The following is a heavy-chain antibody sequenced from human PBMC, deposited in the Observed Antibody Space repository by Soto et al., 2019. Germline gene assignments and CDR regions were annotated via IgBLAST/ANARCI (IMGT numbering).Heavy chain of an antibody. V-gene: IGHV2-5*02. Sequence: QITLKESGPTLVKPTQTLTLTCTFSGFSLSTSGVGVGWIRQPPGKALEWLALIYWDDDKRYSPSLKSRLIITKDTSKNQVVLTMTNMDPVDTATYYCAHSYYCSGGSCYPNNWFDPWGQGTLVTVSS. J-gene: IGHJ5*02. CDR1: GFSLSTSGVG. CDR2: IYWDDDK. D-gene: IGHD2-15*01. CDR3: AHSYYCSGGSCYPNNWFDP.